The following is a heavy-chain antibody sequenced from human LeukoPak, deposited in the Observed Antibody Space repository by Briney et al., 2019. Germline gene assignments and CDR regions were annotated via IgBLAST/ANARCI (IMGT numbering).Heavy chain of an antibody. CDR2: IRYDGSNK. D-gene: IGHD2-21*02. J-gene: IGHJ4*02. V-gene: IGHV3-30*02. Sequence: GSLRLSCAASGFTFSSYGMHWVRQAPGKGLEWVAFIRYDGSNKYYADSVKGRFTISRDNPKNTLYLQMNSLRAEDTAVYYCAKGGSIVGDWSGFGYWGQGTLVTVSS. CDR1: GFTFSSYG. CDR3: AKGGSIVGDWSGFGY.